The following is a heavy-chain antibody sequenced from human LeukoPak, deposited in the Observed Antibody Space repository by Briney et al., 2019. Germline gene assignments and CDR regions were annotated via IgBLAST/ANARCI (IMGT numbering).Heavy chain of an antibody. CDR1: GFTVSSNY. J-gene: IGHJ5*02. CDR2: IYSGGST. V-gene: IGHV3-66*01. D-gene: IGHD3-10*01. CDR3: ARITMVRGVIDWFDP. Sequence: GGTLRLSCAASGFTVSSNYMSWVRQAPGKGLEWVSVIYSGGSTYYADSVKGRFTISRDNSKNTLYLQMNSLRAEDTAVYYCARITMVRGVIDWFDPWGQGTLVTVSS.